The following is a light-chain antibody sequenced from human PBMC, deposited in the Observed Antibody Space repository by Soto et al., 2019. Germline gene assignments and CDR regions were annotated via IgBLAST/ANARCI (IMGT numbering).Light chain of an antibody. J-gene: IGKJ5*01. CDR1: QGMNNY. Sequence: DIQLTQSPTFLSASVGDRVTITCRASQGMNNYLAWYQQKPGRAPKLLIYGASTVESGVPSRFSGSGSGTEFTLTLSSLQPEDFATYFCQQLNSYPFTFGQGTRPEIK. V-gene: IGKV1-9*01. CDR2: GAS. CDR3: QQLNSYPFT.